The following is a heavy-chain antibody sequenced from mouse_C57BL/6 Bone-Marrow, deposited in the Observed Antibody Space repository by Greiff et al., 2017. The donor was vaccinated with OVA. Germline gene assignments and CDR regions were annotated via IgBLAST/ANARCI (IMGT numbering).Heavy chain of an antibody. CDR1: GYTFTNYW. Sequence: VKLQESGAELVRPGTSVKMSCKASGYTFTNYWIGWAKQRPGHGLEWIGDIYPGGGYTNYNEKFKGKATLTADKSSSTADMQFSSLTSEDSAIDYCAREGYGSSFDYWGQGTTLTVSS. J-gene: IGHJ2*01. CDR2: IYPGGGYT. D-gene: IGHD1-1*01. V-gene: IGHV1-63*01. CDR3: AREGYGSSFDY.